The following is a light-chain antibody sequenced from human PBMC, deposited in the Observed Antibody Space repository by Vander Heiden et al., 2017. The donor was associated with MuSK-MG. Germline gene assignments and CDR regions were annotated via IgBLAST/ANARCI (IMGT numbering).Light chain of an antibody. CDR2: WAS. CDR1: QSVLYSASNKNY. J-gene: IGKJ2*01. Sequence: IVMTQSPDSLAVSLGERATINCKSSQSVLYSASNKNYLAWYQQKPGQSPKLLIYWASTRESGVPDRFSGSGSGTDFTLTISSLQAEDVAVYYCQQYDNIPYTFGQGTKLAIK. CDR3: QQYDNIPYT. V-gene: IGKV4-1*01.